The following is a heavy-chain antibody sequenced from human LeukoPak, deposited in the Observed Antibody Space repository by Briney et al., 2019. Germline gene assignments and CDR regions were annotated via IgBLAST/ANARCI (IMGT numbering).Heavy chain of an antibody. CDR2: INPNSGGT. V-gene: IGHV1-2*02. D-gene: IGHD2-2*02. Sequence: ASVKVSCKASGYTFIGYYMHWVRQAPGQGLEWMGWINPNSGGTNYAQKFQGRVTMTRDTSISTAYMELSRLRSDDTAVYYCARLGYCSSTSCYNARWFDPWGQGTLVTVSS. J-gene: IGHJ5*02. CDR3: ARLGYCSSTSCYNARWFDP. CDR1: GYTFIGYY.